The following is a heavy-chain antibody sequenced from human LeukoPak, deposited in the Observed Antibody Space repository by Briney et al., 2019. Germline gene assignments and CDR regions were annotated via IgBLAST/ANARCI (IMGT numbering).Heavy chain of an antibody. D-gene: IGHD6-19*01. CDR3: ARVSVAGTRRWDY. J-gene: IGHJ4*02. V-gene: IGHV1-18*04. CDR2: ISAYNGNT. CDR1: GYTFTNYY. Sequence: ASVKLSCNASGYTFTNYYMHWVRQAPGQGLEWMGWISAYNGNTNYAQKLQGRVTMTTDTSTSTAYMELRSLRSDDTAVYYCARVSVAGTRRWDYWGQGTLVTVSS.